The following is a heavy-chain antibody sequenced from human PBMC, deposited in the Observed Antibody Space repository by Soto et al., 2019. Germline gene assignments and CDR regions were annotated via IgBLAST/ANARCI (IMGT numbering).Heavy chain of an antibody. CDR3: ARVEVYDSHPFDY. V-gene: IGHV4-30-4*01. CDR1: GGSISSGDYY. CDR2: IYYSGST. D-gene: IGHD3-22*01. J-gene: IGHJ4*02. Sequence: ASETLSLTCTVSGGSISSGDYYWSWIRQPPGKGLEWIGYIYYSGSTYYNPSLKSRVTISVDTSKNQFSLKLSSVTAADTAVYYCARVEVYDSHPFDYWGQGTLVTVSS.